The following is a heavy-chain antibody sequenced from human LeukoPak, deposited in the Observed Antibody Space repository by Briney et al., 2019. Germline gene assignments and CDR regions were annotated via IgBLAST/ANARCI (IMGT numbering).Heavy chain of an antibody. J-gene: IGHJ4*02. CDR3: AVHTLTPSSDY. V-gene: IGHV3-30*03. Sequence: GGSLRLSCAASGFTFSSYGMHWVRQAPGKGLEWVAVISYDGSNKYYADSVKGRFTISRDNSKNTLFLQMNSLRAEDTAIYYCAVHTLTPSSDYWGQGTLVTVSS. D-gene: IGHD2-15*01. CDR2: ISYDGSNK. CDR1: GFTFSSYG.